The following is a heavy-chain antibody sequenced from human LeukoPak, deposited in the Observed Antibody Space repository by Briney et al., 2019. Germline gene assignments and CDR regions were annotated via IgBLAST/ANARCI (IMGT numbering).Heavy chain of an antibody. CDR2: ISAYNGNT. CDR1: GYTFTSYG. D-gene: IGHD6-13*01. J-gene: IGHJ5*02. Sequence: ASVKVSCKASGYTFTSYGISWVRQAPGQGLEWMGWISAYNGNTNYAQKLQGRVTMTTDTSTSTAYMKLRSLRSDDTAVYYCAREQGGEAAAGMEWWFDPWGQGTLVTVSS. V-gene: IGHV1-18*01. CDR3: AREQGGEAAAGMEWWFDP.